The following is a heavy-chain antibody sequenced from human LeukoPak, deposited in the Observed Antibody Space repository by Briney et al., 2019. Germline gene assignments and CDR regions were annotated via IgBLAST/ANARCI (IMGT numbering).Heavy chain of an antibody. J-gene: IGHJ1*01. V-gene: IGHV4-31*03. CDR2: IYYSGST. CDR3: ARDLGRNNPQYFQH. D-gene: IGHD2/OR15-2a*01. CDR1: GGSIISGGYY. Sequence: SQTLSLTCSVSGGSIISGGYYWRWIRQHPGKGLEWIGYIYYSGSTYYNPSLKSRVTISVDTSKNQFSLNLSSVTAADTAVYYCARDLGRNNPQYFQHWGQGTLVTVSS.